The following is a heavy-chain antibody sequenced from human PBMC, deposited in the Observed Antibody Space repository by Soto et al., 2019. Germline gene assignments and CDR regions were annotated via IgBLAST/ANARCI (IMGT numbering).Heavy chain of an antibody. J-gene: IGHJ4*02. CDR3: SKDLREMATNTPDY. CDR2: IYNSGST. V-gene: IGHV4-59*12. D-gene: IGHD5-12*01. CDR1: GGSISSYY. Sequence: SETLSLTCTVSGGSISSYYWSWIRQPPGKGLEWIGYIYNSGSTNYNPSLQSRATISIDTSKNQLSLKLSSVTAADTAVYYCSKDLREMATNTPDYWGQGTLVTVSS.